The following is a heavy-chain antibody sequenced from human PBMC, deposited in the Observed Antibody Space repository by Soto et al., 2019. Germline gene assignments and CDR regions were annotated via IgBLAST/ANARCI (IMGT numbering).Heavy chain of an antibody. V-gene: IGHV3-30*18. CDR1: GITLTNFG. J-gene: IGHJ3*02. D-gene: IGHD2-21*01. Sequence: QVQLVESGGGVVRPGGSLRLSCAASGITLTNFGIHWVRQAPGKGLEWLTMISHDGINKFFADSVQGRFTVSRDNSRNTLYLQMDSLRAEDTAVYYCVKEARVDDCSCGACYAGAFDILGEGTMVTVSS. CDR3: VKEARVDDCSCGACYAGAFDI. CDR2: ISHDGINK.